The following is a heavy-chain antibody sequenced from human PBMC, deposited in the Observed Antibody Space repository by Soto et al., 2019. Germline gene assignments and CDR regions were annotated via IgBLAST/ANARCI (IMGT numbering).Heavy chain of an antibody. J-gene: IGHJ4*02. CDR1: GFSFRNNA. V-gene: IGHV3-23*01. Sequence: EVQLLESGGGLVQPGGSLRLSCAASGFSFRNNAMSWVRQAPGKGLEWISTLTGSSSNTYYADSVKGRFAISRDNSRNTLYLQMHSLTAEDTAVYYCANGRATYGLLTHDYWGQGTLVTVSS. CDR2: LTGSSSNT. CDR3: ANGRATYGLLTHDY. D-gene: IGHD3-9*01.